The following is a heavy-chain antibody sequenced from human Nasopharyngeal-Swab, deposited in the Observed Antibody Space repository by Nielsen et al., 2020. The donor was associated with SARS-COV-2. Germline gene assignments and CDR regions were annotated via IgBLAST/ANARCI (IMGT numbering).Heavy chain of an antibody. CDR3: VRVRSLAGHDAFDI. CDR2: ISGSGGST. V-gene: IGHV3-23*01. CDR1: GFTFSSYA. Sequence: GESLKISCAASGFTFSSYAMSWVRQAPGKGLEWVSAISGSGGSTYYADSVKGRFTISRDNAKNSLYLQMNSLRAEDTAVYYCVRVRSLAGHDAFDIWGQGTMVTVSS. D-gene: IGHD6-19*01. J-gene: IGHJ3*02.